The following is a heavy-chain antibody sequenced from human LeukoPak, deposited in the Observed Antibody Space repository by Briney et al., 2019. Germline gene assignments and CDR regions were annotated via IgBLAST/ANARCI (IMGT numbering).Heavy chain of an antibody. CDR2: INTNSGGT. D-gene: IGHD6-13*01. V-gene: IGHV1-2*02. CDR3: ARGSLTLVVPGDAFDL. Sequence: ASLKVSCKASGYTFTGYYMHGVPQAPGQGLEWGGWINTNSGGTNYAQKFKGRVTMTRDTSISTAYMELSRLRSDDTAVYYCARGSLTLVVPGDAFDLWGQGTMVSVSS. CDR1: GYTFTGYY. J-gene: IGHJ3*01.